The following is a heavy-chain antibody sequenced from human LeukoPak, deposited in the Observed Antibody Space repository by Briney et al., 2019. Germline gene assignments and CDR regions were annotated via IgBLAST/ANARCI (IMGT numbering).Heavy chain of an antibody. V-gene: IGHV4-34*01. CDR2: INHSGST. Sequence: PSETLSLTCAVYGGSFSGYYWSWIRQPPGKGPEWIGEINHSGSTNYNPSLKSRVTISVDTSKNQFSLKLSSVTAADTAVYYCARGDSSGDPFDYWGQGTLVTVSS. D-gene: IGHD3-22*01. CDR1: GGSFSGYY. CDR3: ARGDSSGDPFDY. J-gene: IGHJ4*02.